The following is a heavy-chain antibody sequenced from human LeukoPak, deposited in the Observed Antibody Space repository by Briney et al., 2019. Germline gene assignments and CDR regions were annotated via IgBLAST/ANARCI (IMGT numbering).Heavy chain of an antibody. J-gene: IGHJ6*02. V-gene: IGHV4-34*01. D-gene: IGHD3-22*01. CDR2: INHSGST. CDR1: GGSFSGYY. CDR3: ARVGITRYYDSSGYYRKDYNYYGMDV. Sequence: SETLSLTCAVYGGSFSGYYWSWIRQPPGKGLEWIGEINHSGSTNYNPSLKSRVTISVDTSKNQFSLKLSSVTAADTAVYYCARVGITRYYDSSGYYRKDYNYYGMDVWGQGTTVTVSS.